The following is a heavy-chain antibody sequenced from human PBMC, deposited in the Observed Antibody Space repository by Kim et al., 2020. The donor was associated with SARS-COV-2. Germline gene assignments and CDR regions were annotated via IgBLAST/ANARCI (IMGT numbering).Heavy chain of an antibody. J-gene: IGHJ4*02. D-gene: IGHD6-19*01. V-gene: IGHV3-74*01. CDR3: ARPYSSGWYLIDY. Sequence: YPDSVKGRFTISRDNAKNTLFLQMNSLRAEDTAVYYCARPYSSGWYLIDYWGQGTLVTVSS.